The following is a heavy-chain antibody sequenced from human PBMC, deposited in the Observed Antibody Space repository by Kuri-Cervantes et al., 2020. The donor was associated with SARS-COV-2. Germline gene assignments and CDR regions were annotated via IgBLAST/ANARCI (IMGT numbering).Heavy chain of an antibody. D-gene: IGHD4-11*01. Sequence: SVKVSCKASGGTFSSYAISWVRQAPGQGLEWMGRIIPILGIANYAQKFQGRVTITADKSTSTAYMELSSLRSEDTAVYYSARSRMTTDAFDIWGQGTMVTVSS. CDR1: GGTFSSYA. V-gene: IGHV1-69*04. CDR2: IIPILGIA. CDR3: ARSRMTTDAFDI. J-gene: IGHJ3*02.